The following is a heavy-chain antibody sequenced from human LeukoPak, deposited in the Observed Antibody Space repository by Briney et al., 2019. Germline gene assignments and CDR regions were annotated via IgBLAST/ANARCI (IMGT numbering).Heavy chain of an antibody. CDR3: ARDKSSDSYGSYYFDS. V-gene: IGHV3-48*01. D-gene: IGHD5-18*01. J-gene: IGHJ4*02. CDR1: GFTFSYYR. Sequence: PGGSLRLSCAASGFTFSYYRMNWVRQAPGKGLEWVSYISSSSTIIYYANSVKGRFTISRDNAKNSLYLQMNSLRAEDTAVYYCARDKSSDSYGSYYFDSLGQGTLVTVSS. CDR2: ISSSSTII.